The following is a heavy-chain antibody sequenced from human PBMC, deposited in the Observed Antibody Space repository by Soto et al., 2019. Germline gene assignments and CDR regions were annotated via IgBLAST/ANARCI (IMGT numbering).Heavy chain of an antibody. J-gene: IGHJ3*02. V-gene: IGHV3-11*01. D-gene: IGHD6-19*01. CDR2: ISSSGSTI. Sequence: GGSLRLSCAASGFTFSDYYMSWIRQAPGKGLEWVSYISSSGSTIYYADSVKGRFTISRDNAKNSLYLQMNSLRAEDTAVYYCARDLSIAVADRAFDIWGQGTMVTVSS. CDR3: ARDLSIAVADRAFDI. CDR1: GFTFSDYY.